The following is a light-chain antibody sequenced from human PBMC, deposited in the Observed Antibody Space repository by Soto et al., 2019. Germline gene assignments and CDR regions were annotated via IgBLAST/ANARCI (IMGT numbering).Light chain of an antibody. CDR2: DAS. Sequence: DIQMTQSPSSLSASVGDRVTITCQAGRDLRNILNWYQQKSGKAPKLLIYDASDLETGVPSRFSGSGSGTDFTFTINSLQPEDIATYYCQQYDNLPLTFGGGTKVEIK. V-gene: IGKV1-33*01. CDR3: QQYDNLPLT. CDR1: RDLRNI. J-gene: IGKJ4*01.